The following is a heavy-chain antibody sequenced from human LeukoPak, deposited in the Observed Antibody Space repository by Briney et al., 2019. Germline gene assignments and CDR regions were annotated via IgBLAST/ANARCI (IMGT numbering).Heavy chain of an antibody. CDR2: ISSSGSIT. V-gene: IGHV3-11*04. Sequence: GGSLRLSCAASGFTFSDYYMGWIRQAPGKGLEWISSISSSGSITYFAESVKGRFTISRDNAKNSFYLHMYSLTPGGTAVYYCARDPYVDSSGYFSSPFDYWGQGTLVTVSS. CDR1: GFTFSDYY. CDR3: ARDPYVDSSGYFSSPFDY. J-gene: IGHJ4*02. D-gene: IGHD3-22*01.